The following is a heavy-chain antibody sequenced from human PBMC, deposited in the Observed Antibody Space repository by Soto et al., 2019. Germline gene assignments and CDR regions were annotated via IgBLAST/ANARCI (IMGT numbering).Heavy chain of an antibody. CDR1: GGSISSSTYY. J-gene: IGHJ6*02. CDR3: ARDSGDILTGSDVFYGMDV. D-gene: IGHD3-9*01. CDR2: FYNSGNT. Sequence: SETLSLTCTVSGGSISSSTYYWGWMRQPPGKGLEWIGYFYNSGNTNYNPSLKSRVTISVDTSKNKFSLKLSSVTAADTAVYYCARDSGDILTGSDVFYGMDVWGQGTTVTVSS. V-gene: IGHV4-61*01.